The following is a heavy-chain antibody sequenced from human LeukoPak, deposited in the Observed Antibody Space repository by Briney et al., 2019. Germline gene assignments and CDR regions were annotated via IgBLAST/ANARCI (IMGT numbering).Heavy chain of an antibody. CDR2: ISGNGGST. D-gene: IGHD6-13*01. V-gene: IGHV3-23*01. CDR1: GFTFSSYA. J-gene: IGHJ6*02. CDR3: AKDLLYSSSSYSNGVDV. Sequence: GGSLRLSCAASGFTFSSYAMSWVRQAPGKGLEWVSAISGNGGSTYYADSVKGRFTISRDNSKNTLYLQMNGLGAEDTAVYYCAKDLLYSSSSYSNGVDVWGQGTTVTVSS.